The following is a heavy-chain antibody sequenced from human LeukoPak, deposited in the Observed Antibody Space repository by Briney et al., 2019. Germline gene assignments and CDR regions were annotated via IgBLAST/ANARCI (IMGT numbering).Heavy chain of an antibody. CDR3: ARHHYYGSGSLDY. D-gene: IGHD3-10*01. CDR1: GGSISSGGYS. J-gene: IGHJ4*02. V-gene: IGHV4-30-2*01. CDR2: IYHSGST. Sequence: SETLSLTCAVSGGSISSGGYSWSWIRQPPGKGLEWIGYIYHSGSTYYNPSLKSRVTISVDTSKNQFSLKLSSVTAADTAVYYCARHHYYGSGSLDYWGQGTLVTVSS.